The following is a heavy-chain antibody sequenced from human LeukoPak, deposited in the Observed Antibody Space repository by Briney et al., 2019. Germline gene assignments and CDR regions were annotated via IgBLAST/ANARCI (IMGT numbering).Heavy chain of an antibody. CDR2: ISATAA. CDR1: GFTFSSYA. Sequence: PGGSLRLSCAASGFTFSSYAMSWVRQAPGKGLEWVSVISATAAYYADSVKGRFTTSRDTSRNTLYLQMNSLRADDTAAYYCAKGQGSGSYPFDYWGQGTLVTVS. CDR3: AKGQGSGSYPFDY. D-gene: IGHD3-16*02. J-gene: IGHJ4*02. V-gene: IGHV3-23*01.